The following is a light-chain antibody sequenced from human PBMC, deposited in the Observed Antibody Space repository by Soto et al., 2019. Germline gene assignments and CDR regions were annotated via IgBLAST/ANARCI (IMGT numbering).Light chain of an antibody. V-gene: IGKV3-15*01. CDR3: EPYKNRPLA. J-gene: IGKJ4*02. CDR2: GAS. CDR1: QSVSST. Sequence: EIVMTQSPATLSVSPGGRATLSCRASQSVSSTLAWYQQKPGQAPRLLIYGASTRATGFPARFSGSGSATERPLTNNSLKSEAQSAYYREPYKNRPLAFSAGTKVDIK.